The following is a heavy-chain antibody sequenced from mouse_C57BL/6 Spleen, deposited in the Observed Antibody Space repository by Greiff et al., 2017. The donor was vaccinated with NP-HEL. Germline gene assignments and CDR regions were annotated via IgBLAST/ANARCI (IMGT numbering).Heavy chain of an antibody. V-gene: IGHV1-26*01. CDR3: ARDGTTVVAKYYFDY. Sequence: VQLQQSGPELVKPGASVKISCKASGYTFTDYYMNWVKQSHGKSLEWIGDINPNNGGTSYNQKFKGKATLTVDKSSSTAYMELRSLTSEDSAVYYCARDGTTVVAKYYFDYWGQGTTLTVSS. CDR1: GYTFTDYY. CDR2: INPNNGGT. D-gene: IGHD1-1*01. J-gene: IGHJ2*01.